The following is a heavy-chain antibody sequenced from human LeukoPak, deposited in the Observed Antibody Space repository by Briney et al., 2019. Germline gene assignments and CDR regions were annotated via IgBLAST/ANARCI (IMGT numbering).Heavy chain of an antibody. D-gene: IGHD3-10*01. CDR1: GYTFTSYA. CDR2: INTNTGNP. Sequence: ASVKVSCKASGYTFTSYAMNWVRQAPGQGLEWMGWINTNTGNPTYAQGFTGRFVFSLDTSVSTAYLQISSLKAEDTAVYYCARVGANKMVRGVIITWFDPWGQGTLVTVSS. V-gene: IGHV7-4-1*02. CDR3: ARVGANKMVRGVIITWFDP. J-gene: IGHJ5*02.